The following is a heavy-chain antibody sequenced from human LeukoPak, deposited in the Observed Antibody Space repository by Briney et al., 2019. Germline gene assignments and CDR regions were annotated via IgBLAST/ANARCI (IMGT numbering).Heavy chain of an antibody. D-gene: IGHD3-16*01. J-gene: IGHJ4*02. Sequence: GGSLRLSCAASGFTFNSYAMSWVRQAPGKGLEWVSIISASGGSTYYADSVKDRFTISRDNSKNTLYLQMNSLRAEDTAVYYCATQGGNFDYWGQGTLVTVSS. CDR1: GFTFNSYA. CDR2: ISASGGST. V-gene: IGHV3-23*01. CDR3: ATQGGNFDY.